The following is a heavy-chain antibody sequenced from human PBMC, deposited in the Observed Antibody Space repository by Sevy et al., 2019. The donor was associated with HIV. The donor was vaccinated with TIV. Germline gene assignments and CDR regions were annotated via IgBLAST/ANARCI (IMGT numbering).Heavy chain of an antibody. V-gene: IGHV4-34*01. CDR2: INHSGST. CDR1: GGSFSGYY. CDR3: ARGRFGDDYVWGSYRFYWFDP. J-gene: IGHJ5*02. D-gene: IGHD3-16*02. Sequence: SETLSLTCAVYGGSFSGYYWSWIRQPPGKGLEWIGEINHSGSTNYNPSLKSRVTISVDTSKNQFSLKLSSVTAADTAVYYCARGRFGDDYVWGSYRFYWFDPWGQGTLVTVSS.